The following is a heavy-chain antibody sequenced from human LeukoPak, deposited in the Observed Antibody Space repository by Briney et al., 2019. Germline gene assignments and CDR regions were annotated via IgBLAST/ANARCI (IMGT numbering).Heavy chain of an antibody. J-gene: IGHJ3*02. Sequence: ASVKVSCKASGYTFTGYYMHWVRQAPGQGLEWMGWINPNSGGTNYAQKFQGRATMTRDTSISTAYMELSRLRSDDTAVYYCARRGSYPKNDAFDIWGQGTMVTVSS. V-gene: IGHV1-2*02. CDR2: INPNSGGT. CDR3: ARRGSYPKNDAFDI. CDR1: GYTFTGYY. D-gene: IGHD1-26*01.